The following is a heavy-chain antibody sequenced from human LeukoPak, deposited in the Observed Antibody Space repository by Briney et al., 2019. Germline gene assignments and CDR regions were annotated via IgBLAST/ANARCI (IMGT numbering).Heavy chain of an antibody. CDR1: GGSFSGYY. CDR3: ARVGNCSSTSCYHFDY. CDR2: INHSGST. D-gene: IGHD2-2*01. Sequence: SETLSLTCAVYGGSFSGYYWSWIRQPPGKGLEWVGEINHSGSTIYNPSLKSRVTISVDTSKNQFSLKLSSVTAADTSVYYCARVGNCSSTSCYHFDYWGQGTLVTVSS. V-gene: IGHV4-34*01. J-gene: IGHJ4*02.